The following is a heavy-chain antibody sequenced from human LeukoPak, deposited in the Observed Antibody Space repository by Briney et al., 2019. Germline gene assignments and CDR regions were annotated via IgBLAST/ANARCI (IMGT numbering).Heavy chain of an antibody. Sequence: GSLRLSCAASGFTFSNYAMNWVRQAPGKGLEWVSAISGSSDSTYYVDSVKGRFTISRDNPKNTLYLQMNSPRAEDTAVYYCAKDRSYSYGGIDYWGQGTLVTVSS. D-gene: IGHD5-18*01. CDR1: GFTFSNYA. V-gene: IGHV3-23*01. J-gene: IGHJ4*02. CDR2: ISGSSDST. CDR3: AKDRSYSYGGIDY.